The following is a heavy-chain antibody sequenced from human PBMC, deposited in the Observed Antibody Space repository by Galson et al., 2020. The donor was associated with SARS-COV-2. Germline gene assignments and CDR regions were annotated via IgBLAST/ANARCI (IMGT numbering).Heavy chain of an antibody. D-gene: IGHD3-22*01. CDR3: ARDRDSSGYFTPSPLDY. V-gene: IGHV3-21*01. CDR1: GFTFSSYS. CDR2: ISSSSSYI. Sequence: GGSLRLSCAASGFTFSSYSMNWVRQAPGKGLEWVSSISSSSSYIYYADSVKGRFTISRDNAKNSLYLQMNSLRAEDTAVYYCARDRDSSGYFTPSPLDYWGQGTLVTVSS. J-gene: IGHJ4*02.